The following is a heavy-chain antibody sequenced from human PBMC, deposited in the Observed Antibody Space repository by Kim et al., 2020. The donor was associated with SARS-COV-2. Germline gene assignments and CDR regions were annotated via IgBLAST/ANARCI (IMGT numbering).Heavy chain of an antibody. Sequence: VKGRFTISRDNAKNSLYLQMNSLRDEDTAVYYCARGIAVFSYYYYYGMDVWGQGTTVTVSS. CDR3: ARGIAVFSYYYYYGMDV. D-gene: IGHD6-19*01. V-gene: IGHV3-48*02. J-gene: IGHJ6*02.